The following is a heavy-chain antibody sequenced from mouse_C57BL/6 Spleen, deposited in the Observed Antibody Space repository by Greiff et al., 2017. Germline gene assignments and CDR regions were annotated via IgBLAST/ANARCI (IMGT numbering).Heavy chain of an antibody. D-gene: IGHD1-1*01. V-gene: IGHV1-55*01. CDR1: GYTFTSYW. CDR2: IYPGSGST. J-gene: IGHJ1*03. Sequence: QVQLKQPGAELVKPGASVKMSCKASGYTFTSYWITWVKQRPGQGLEWIGDIYPGSGSTNYNEKFKSKATLTVDTSSSTAYMQLSSLTSEDSAVYYCARDGTTVVASDWYFDVWGTGTTVTVSS. CDR3: ARDGTTVVASDWYFDV.